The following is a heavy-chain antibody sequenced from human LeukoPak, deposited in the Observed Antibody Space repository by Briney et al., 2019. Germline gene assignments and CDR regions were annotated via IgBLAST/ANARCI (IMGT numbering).Heavy chain of an antibody. J-gene: IGHJ5*02. V-gene: IGHV3-53*01. CDR2: IYSGGST. D-gene: IGHD6-13*01. CDR3: ASRSIAAAGGIDP. CDR1: GFTFNLAW. Sequence: PGGSLRLSCAASGFTFNLAWINWVRQAPGKGLEWVSVIYSGGSTYYADSVKGRFTISRDNSKNTLYLQMNSLRAEDTAVYYCASRSIAAAGGIDPWGQGTLVTVSS.